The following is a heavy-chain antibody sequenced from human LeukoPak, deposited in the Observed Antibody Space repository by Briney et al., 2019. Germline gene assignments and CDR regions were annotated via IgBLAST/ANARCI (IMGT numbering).Heavy chain of an antibody. J-gene: IGHJ4*02. D-gene: IGHD3-22*01. CDR1: GGSISSYY. Sequence: SETLSLTCTVSGGSISSYYWGWIRQPPGKGLEWIGSIYYSGSTYYNPSLKSRVTISVDTSKNQFSLKLSSVTAADTAVYYCASRGYDSSGYHRDYWGQGTLVTVSS. CDR3: ASRGYDSSGYHRDY. CDR2: IYYSGST. V-gene: IGHV4-39*01.